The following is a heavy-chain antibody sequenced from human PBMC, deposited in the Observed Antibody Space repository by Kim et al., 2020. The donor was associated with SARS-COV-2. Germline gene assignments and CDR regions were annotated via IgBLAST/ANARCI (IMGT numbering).Heavy chain of an antibody. CDR3: ARTTNYYDSSGLDY. V-gene: IGHV3-21*01. CDR2: ISSSSSYI. Sequence: GGSLRLSCAASGFTFSSYSMNWVRQAPGKGLESVSSISSSSSYIYYADSVKGRFTISRDNAKNSLYLQMNSLRAEDTAVYYCARTTNYYDSSGLDYWGQGTLVTVSS. D-gene: IGHD3-22*01. J-gene: IGHJ4*02. CDR1: GFTFSSYS.